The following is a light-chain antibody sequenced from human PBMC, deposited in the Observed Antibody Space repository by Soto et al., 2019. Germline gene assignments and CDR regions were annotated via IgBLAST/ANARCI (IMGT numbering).Light chain of an antibody. CDR1: QSVSRY. J-gene: IGKJ5*01. CDR2: DAS. V-gene: IGKV3-11*01. Sequence: EIVLTPSPATLSLSPVERATLSCRASQSVSRYLAWYQQKPGQAPRLLIYDASNRATGIPARFSGSGSGTDFTLTISSLEPEDFAVYYCQQRSNWPPITFGQGTRLEIK. CDR3: QQRSNWPPIT.